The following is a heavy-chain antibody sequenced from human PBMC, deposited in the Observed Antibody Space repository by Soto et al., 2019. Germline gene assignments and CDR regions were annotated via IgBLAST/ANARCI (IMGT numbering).Heavy chain of an antibody. V-gene: IGHV3-23*01. CDR1: GFTSSSYA. CDR2: ISGNGDST. Sequence: GGSLRLSCAASGFTSSSYAMSWVRQAPGKGLKWVSGISGNGDSTYYADSVKGRFTISRDKSKSTVYLQMNSLRAEDTAVYHCAKTYYVGAGNKPYGFDLWGQGTMVTVSS. D-gene: IGHD3-16*01. J-gene: IGHJ5*02. CDR3: AKTYYVGAGNKPYGFDL.